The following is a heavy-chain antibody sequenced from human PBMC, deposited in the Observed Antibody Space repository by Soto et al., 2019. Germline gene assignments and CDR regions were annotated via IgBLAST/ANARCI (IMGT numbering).Heavy chain of an antibody. CDR3: ARDLAAGDL. CDR1: GYTFINYY. D-gene: IGHD6-13*01. CDR2: INPMGGST. Sequence: ASVRVXCKASGYTFINYYIYVVREATGQGLEWMAIINPMGGSTNYAQEFQGRVTLTSDTSTSTVYMELSSLRFEDTALFYCARDLAAGDLWGQGTLVTVSS. J-gene: IGHJ5*02. V-gene: IGHV1-46*01.